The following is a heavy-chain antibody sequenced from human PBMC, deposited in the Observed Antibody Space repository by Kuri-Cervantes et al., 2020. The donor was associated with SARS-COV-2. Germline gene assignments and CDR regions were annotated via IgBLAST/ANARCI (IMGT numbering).Heavy chain of an antibody. CDR3: ARFSWYGITNGFDY. D-gene: IGHD6-13*01. CDR1: GYSISSGYY. J-gene: IGHJ4*02. Sequence: GSLRLSCTVSGYSISSGYYWGWIRQPPGKGLEWIGSIYYSGSTYYNPSLKSRVTISVDTSKNQFSLKLSSVTAADTAVYYCARFSWYGITNGFDYWGQGTLVTVSS. V-gene: IGHV4-38-2*02. CDR2: IYYSGST.